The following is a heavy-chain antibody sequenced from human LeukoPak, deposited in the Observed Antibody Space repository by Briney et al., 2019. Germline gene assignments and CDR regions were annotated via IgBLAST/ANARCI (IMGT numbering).Heavy chain of an antibody. CDR1: GYTFTGYY. V-gene: IGHV1-2*02. J-gene: IGHJ3*02. CDR2: INPNSGGT. D-gene: IGHD3-22*01. Sequence: ASVKVSCKASGYTFTGYYMHWVRQAPGQGLEWMGWINPNSGGTNYAQKFQGRVTMTRDTSISTAYMELSRLRSDDTAVYYCARIHGLSSGKGAFDIWGQGTMVTVSS. CDR3: ARIHGLSSGKGAFDI.